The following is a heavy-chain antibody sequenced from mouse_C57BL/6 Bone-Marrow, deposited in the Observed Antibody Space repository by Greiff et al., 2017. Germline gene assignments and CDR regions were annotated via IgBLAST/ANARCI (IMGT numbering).Heavy chain of an antibody. V-gene: IGHV1-64*01. CDR2: IHPNSGST. D-gene: IGHD1-1*01. Sequence: QVQLQQPGAELVKPGASVKLSCKASGYTFTSYWMHWVKQRPGQGLEWIGMIHPNSGSTNYNEKFKSKATLTVDKSSRTAYMQLSSLTSEDSAVYYCARRVEFTTGEYFDDWGQGTTLTVSS. CDR3: ARRVEFTTGEYFDD. CDR1: GYTFTSYW. J-gene: IGHJ2*01.